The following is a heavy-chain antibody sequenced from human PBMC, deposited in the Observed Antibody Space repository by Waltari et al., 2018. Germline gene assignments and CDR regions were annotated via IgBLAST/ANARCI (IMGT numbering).Heavy chain of an antibody. V-gene: IGHV3-7*01. J-gene: IGHJ6*02. Sequence: EVQLVESGGDLVQPGGSVRPSCAASGFSLRNYWMGRPRQAPGKGLEWVANINRDGSEIYYVDSVKGRFTISRDNAKNSLYLQMNSLRAEETAVYHCARDAYPYAVDVWGLGTTVTVSS. CDR1: GFSLRNYW. CDR3: ARDAYPYAVDV. CDR2: INRDGSEI.